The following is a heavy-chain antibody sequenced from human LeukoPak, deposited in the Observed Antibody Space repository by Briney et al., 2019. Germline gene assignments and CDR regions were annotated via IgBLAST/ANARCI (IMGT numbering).Heavy chain of an antibody. Sequence: SETLSLTCAVYGGSFSGYYWSWIRQPPGKGLEWIGEINHSGSTNYNPSLKSRVTISVDTSKNQFSLKLSSVTAADTAVYYCARMLSSSWYGELAADYWSQGTLVTVSS. V-gene: IGHV4-34*01. CDR3: ARMLSSSWYGELAADY. D-gene: IGHD6-13*01. J-gene: IGHJ4*02. CDR1: GGSFSGYY. CDR2: INHSGST.